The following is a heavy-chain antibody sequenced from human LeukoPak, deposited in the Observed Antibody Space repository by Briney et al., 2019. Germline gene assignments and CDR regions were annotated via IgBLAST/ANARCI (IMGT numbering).Heavy chain of an antibody. CDR2: IYYSGST. Sequence: PSETLSLTCTVPGGSISSSSYYWGWIRQPPGKELEWIGSIYYSGSTYYNPSLKSRVTISVDTSKNQFSLKMSSVTAADTAVYYCAKNAWSSGRYNYYYYMDVWGKGTTVTVSS. CDR3: AKNAWSSGRYNYYYYMDV. CDR1: GGSISSSSYY. J-gene: IGHJ6*03. D-gene: IGHD3-10*01. V-gene: IGHV4-39*01.